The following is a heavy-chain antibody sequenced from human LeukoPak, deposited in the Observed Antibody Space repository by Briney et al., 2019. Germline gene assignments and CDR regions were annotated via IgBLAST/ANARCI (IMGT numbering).Heavy chain of an antibody. CDR1: GGSISSGSYY. D-gene: IGHD5-18*01. Sequence: SETLSLTCTVSGGSISSGSYYWSWLRQPAGKGLEWIGRIYTSGSTNYNPSLKSRVTISVDTSKNQFSLKLSSVTAADTAVYYCARGRRDTAMIIYYYYYYMDVWGKGTTVTISS. CDR3: ARGRRDTAMIIYYYYYYMDV. CDR2: IYTSGST. J-gene: IGHJ6*03. V-gene: IGHV4-61*02.